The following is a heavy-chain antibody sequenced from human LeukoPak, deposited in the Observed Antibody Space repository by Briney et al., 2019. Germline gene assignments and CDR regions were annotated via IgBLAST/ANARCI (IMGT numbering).Heavy chain of an antibody. J-gene: IGHJ4*02. V-gene: IGHV4-34*01. CDR2: INYSGST. CDR3: ARSRGYSYGYGYYFDY. Sequence: PSETLSLTCAIYSESFSGYFWSWIRQPPGKGLEWIGEINYSGSTNYNPSLKSRVTISVDTSKNQFSLKLSSVTAADTAVYYCARSRGYSYGYGYYFDYWGQGTLVTVSS. CDR1: SESFSGYF. D-gene: IGHD5-18*01.